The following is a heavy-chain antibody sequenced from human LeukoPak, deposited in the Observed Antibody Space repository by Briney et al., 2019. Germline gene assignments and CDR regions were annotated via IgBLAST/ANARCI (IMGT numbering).Heavy chain of an antibody. CDR3: ARVGRHRYYYDSSGFYGSWFDP. D-gene: IGHD3-22*01. V-gene: IGHV1-18*01. CDR1: GYTFTSYG. Sequence: ASVKVSCKASGYTFTSYGISWVRQAPGQGLEWMGWISGYNGNTKYAQKLQGRVTMTTDTSTTTAYMELKSLRSDDTAVYYCARVGRHRYYYDSSGFYGSWFDPWGQGTLVTVSS. J-gene: IGHJ5*02. CDR2: ISGYNGNT.